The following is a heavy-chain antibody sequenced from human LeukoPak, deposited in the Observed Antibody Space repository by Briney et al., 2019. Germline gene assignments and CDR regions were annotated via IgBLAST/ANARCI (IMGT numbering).Heavy chain of an antibody. CDR2: IDHRGDT. CDR3: ARGATISETGYFDF. D-gene: IGHD5-24*01. V-gene: IGHV4-34*01. CDR1: GGSFTRFY. Sequence: SETLSLTCAVYGGSFTRFYWSWIRQSPGKGLEWIAEIDHRGDTNYNPSVKSRVTVSVDTSKNQFSLKVRSLSAADTAVYYCARGATISETGYFDFWGQGTLVTVSS. J-gene: IGHJ4*03.